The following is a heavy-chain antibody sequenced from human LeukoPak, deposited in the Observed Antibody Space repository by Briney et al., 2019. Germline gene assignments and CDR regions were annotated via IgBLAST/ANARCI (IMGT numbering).Heavy chain of an antibody. J-gene: IGHJ4*02. CDR1: GGSISSYY. V-gene: IGHV4-59*01. CDR3: ARHSTRYSFGRGFDY. CDR2: IYYSGST. D-gene: IGHD5-18*01. Sequence: PSETLSLTCTVSGGSISSYYWSWIRQPPGKGLEWIGYIYYSGSTNYNPSLKSRVTISVDTSKNQFSLKLSSVTAADTAMYYCARHSTRYSFGRGFDYWGQGALVTVSS.